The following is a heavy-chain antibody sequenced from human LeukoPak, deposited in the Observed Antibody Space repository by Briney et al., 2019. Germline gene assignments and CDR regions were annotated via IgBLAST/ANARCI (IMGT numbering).Heavy chain of an antibody. CDR2: ISYDGSNK. CDR1: GFTFSSYG. V-gene: IGHV3-30*18. Sequence: PGGSLRLSCAASGFTFSSYGMHWVRQAPGKGLEWVAVISYDGSNKYYADSVKGRFTISRDNSKNTLYLQMNSLRAEDTAVYYCAEIRARRILRIGEFDYWGQGTLVTVSS. CDR3: AEIRARRILRIGEFDY. D-gene: IGHD3-3*01. J-gene: IGHJ4*02.